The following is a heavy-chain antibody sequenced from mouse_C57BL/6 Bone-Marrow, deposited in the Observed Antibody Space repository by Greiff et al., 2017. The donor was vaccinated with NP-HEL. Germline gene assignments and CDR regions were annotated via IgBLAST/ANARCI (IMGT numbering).Heavy chain of an antibody. CDR2: INPNNGGT. J-gene: IGHJ3*01. CDR1: GYTFTDYN. Sequence: EVQLQQSGPELVKPGASVTMSCKASGYTFTDYNMHWVKQSPGKSLEWIGYINPNNGGTSYNQKFKGKATLTVNKSSSTAYMELRSLTSEESAVYYCARRDYGNDWFAYWGQGTLVTVSA. CDR3: ARRDYGNDWFAY. V-gene: IGHV1-22*01. D-gene: IGHD2-1*01.